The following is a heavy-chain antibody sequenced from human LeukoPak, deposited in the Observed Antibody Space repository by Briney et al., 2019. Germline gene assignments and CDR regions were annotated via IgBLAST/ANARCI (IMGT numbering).Heavy chain of an antibody. CDR1: GGSFSTYG. V-gene: IGHV1-69*05. CDR3: ARGRGSYFEDFDY. CDR2: IIPIFPTP. D-gene: IGHD1-26*01. J-gene: IGHJ4*02. Sequence: ASVKVSCKASGGSFSTYGITWVRQAPGQGREWMGRIIPIFPTPNYAQKFQGRVTITTDESTSTAYMELSSLRSDDTAVYYCARGRGSYFEDFDYWGQGTLVTVSS.